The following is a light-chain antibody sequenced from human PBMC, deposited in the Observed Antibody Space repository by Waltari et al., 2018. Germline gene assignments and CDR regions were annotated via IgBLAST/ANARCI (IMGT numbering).Light chain of an antibody. J-gene: IGLJ3*02. V-gene: IGLV1-47*01. CDR3: STWDDSVTGWL. CDR2: KNK. CDR1: SPNLGNNH. Sequence: QSILTQPPSASGTPGQRVTISCSGASPNLGNNHVYLSRQLPGTDPKRLLYKNKHRPSGVPDRFSGSKSGTSASLAISGLRAEDESDYFCSTWDDSVTGWLFGGGTKLTVL.